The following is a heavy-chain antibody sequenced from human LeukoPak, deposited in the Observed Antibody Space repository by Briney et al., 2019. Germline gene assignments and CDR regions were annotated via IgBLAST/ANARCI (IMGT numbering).Heavy chain of an antibody. Sequence: GGSLRLSCAASGFTFRTYAMSWVRQAPGKGLEWVSSIRSSGETTYYADSVKGRFTISRDNSRNTVFLQINGLTAEDTAVYYCAKEVRESAWFYFDFWGQGTLATVSS. CDR2: IRSSGETT. D-gene: IGHD3-10*01. CDR1: GFTFRTYA. V-gene: IGHV3-23*01. CDR3: AKEVRESAWFYFDF. J-gene: IGHJ4*02.